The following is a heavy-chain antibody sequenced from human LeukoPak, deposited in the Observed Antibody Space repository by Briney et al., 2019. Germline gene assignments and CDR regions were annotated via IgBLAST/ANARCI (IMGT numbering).Heavy chain of an antibody. Sequence: GGSLRLSCAPSGFTFSNHEMNWVRQAPGKGLEWVSFISTSGSLIYYADSVKGRFTISRDNAKNSLYLQMNGLRAEDTAIYYCARVSGRGWHFDYWGQGTLVTVSS. CDR2: ISTSGSLI. D-gene: IGHD1-26*01. V-gene: IGHV3-48*03. CDR1: GFTFSNHE. J-gene: IGHJ4*02. CDR3: ARVSGRGWHFDY.